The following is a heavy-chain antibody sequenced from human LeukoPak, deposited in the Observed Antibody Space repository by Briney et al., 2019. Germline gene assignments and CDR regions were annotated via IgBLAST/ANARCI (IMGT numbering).Heavy chain of an antibody. Sequence: GGSLRLSCAASGFTFSRYWMRWVRQALGKGLEGVAKIKNDGSEEYYVDSVKGRFTISRDNARNSLFLQMNSLTVEDTAVYYCARAIRGSAVDTGDRWGQGTLVTVSS. D-gene: IGHD3-10*01. J-gene: IGHJ4*02. CDR2: IKNDGSEE. V-gene: IGHV3-7*01. CDR1: GFTFSRYW. CDR3: ARAIRGSAVDTGDR.